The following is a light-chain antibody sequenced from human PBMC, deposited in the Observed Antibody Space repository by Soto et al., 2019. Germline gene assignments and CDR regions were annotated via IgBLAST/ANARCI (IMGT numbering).Light chain of an antibody. V-gene: IGKV1-9*01. CDR3: QQLMSYPIT. CDR2: AAS. J-gene: IGKJ5*01. Sequence: DIQLTDSPSFLGASLGNRVTSTFRASHDISSSLARYQQKPVKSPKVLIHAASTLQSGVPSRSSGSGSRTEFTLTINSLQPEDFATYYCQQLMSYPITFGHG. CDR1: HDISSS.